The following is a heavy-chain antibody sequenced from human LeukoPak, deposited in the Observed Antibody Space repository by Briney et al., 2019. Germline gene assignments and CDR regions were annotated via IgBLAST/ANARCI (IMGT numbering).Heavy chain of an antibody. D-gene: IGHD2-15*01. V-gene: IGHV4-39*07. CDR1: GDSISSGDYY. CDR2: INHSGST. CDR3: ARRRSGYLDY. J-gene: IGHJ4*02. Sequence: SETLSLTCTVSGDSISSGDYYWSWIRQPPGKGLEWIGEINHSGSTNYNPSLKSRVTISVDTSKNQFSLKLSSVTAADTAVYYCARRRSGYLDYWGQGTLVTVSS.